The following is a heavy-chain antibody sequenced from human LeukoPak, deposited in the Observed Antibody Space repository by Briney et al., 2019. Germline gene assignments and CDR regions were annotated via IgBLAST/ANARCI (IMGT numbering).Heavy chain of an antibody. Sequence: GGSLRLSCAASGFTFRSYGMHWVRQAPGKGLEWVAYIQNDGSNEQYADSVKGRFSISRDSSKNILYLQMNSLRAEDTAVYYCASEILFGSFDYWGQGTLVTVSS. CDR1: GFTFRSYG. D-gene: IGHD3-3*01. V-gene: IGHV3-30*19. J-gene: IGHJ4*02. CDR2: IQNDGSNE. CDR3: ASEILFGSFDY.